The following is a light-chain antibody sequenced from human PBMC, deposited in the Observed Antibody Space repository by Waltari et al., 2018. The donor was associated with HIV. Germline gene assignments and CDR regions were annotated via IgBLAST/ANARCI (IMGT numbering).Light chain of an antibody. Sequence: DTQMTQYPSSQSESVGDRVTIAYRASQDISNYLNWYQQKPGKAPKVLIYDVSNLKTGVPSRFSGSGSGTDFTFTISSLQPEDIATYYCQQSDNLPYTFGQGTKLEIK. CDR1: QDISNY. V-gene: IGKV1-33*01. CDR2: DVS. CDR3: QQSDNLPYT. J-gene: IGKJ2*01.